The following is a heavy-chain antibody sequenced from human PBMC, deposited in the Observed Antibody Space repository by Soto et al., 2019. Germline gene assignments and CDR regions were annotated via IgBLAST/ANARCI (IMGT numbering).Heavy chain of an antibody. Sequence: SETLSLTCTVSGGSIKSYYWSWIRQPPGKGLEWIGSIYYSGSTNSNPSLKSRVTMSVDTSKNQFSLKLSAVIAADTAIYYCARYSYGSDYYFDYWGQGTLVTVSS. CDR3: ARYSYGSDYYFDY. D-gene: IGHD3-10*01. J-gene: IGHJ4*02. CDR2: IYYSGST. V-gene: IGHV4-59*01. CDR1: GGSIKSYY.